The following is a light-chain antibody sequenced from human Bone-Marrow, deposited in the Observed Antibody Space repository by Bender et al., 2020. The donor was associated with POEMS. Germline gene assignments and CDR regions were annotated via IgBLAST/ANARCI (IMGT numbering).Light chain of an antibody. CDR2: SSH. V-gene: IGLV1-44*01. Sequence: QSVLTQPPSVSGAPGQRVTISCSGGSSNIGAHAVNWYQHLPGTAPKLLIYSSHRRPSEVPDRFSGSRSGTSASLAISGLQSEDEADYYCCSYAAYYSLIFGGGTRLTVL. CDR3: CSYAAYYSLI. CDR1: SSNIGAHA. J-gene: IGLJ2*01.